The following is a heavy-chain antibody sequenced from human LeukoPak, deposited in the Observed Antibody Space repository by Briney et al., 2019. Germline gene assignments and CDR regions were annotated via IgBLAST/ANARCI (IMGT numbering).Heavy chain of an antibody. Sequence: ASVKVSCKASGYTFTSYDINWVRQATGQGLEWLGWMDPNSGNTGYAQKFQGRVTMTRDTSTSTVYMELSSLRSEDTAVYYCARDLLEDYYYYYGMDVWGQGTTVTVSS. CDR3: ARDLLEDYYYYYGMDV. CDR2: MDPNSGNT. CDR1: GYTFTSYD. J-gene: IGHJ6*02. V-gene: IGHV1-8*01.